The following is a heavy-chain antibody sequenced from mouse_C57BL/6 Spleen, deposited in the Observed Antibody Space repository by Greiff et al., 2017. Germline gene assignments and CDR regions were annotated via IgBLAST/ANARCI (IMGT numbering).Heavy chain of an antibody. CDR2: INPYNGDT. CDR1: GYSFTGYF. J-gene: IGHJ4*01. D-gene: IGHD2-4*01. V-gene: IGHV1-20*01. CDR3: ARDDYDLYYAMDY. Sequence: EVQLQESGPELVKPGDSVKISCKASGYSFTGYFMNWVMQSHGKSLEWIGRINPYNGDTFYNQKFKGKATLTVDKSSSTAHMELRSLTSEDSAVYYCARDDYDLYYAMDYGGQGTSVTVSS.